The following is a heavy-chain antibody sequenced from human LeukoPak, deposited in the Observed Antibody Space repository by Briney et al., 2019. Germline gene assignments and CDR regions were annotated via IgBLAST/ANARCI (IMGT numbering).Heavy chain of an antibody. D-gene: IGHD4-17*01. Sequence: SQTLSLTCTVSGGSISSGGYYWSWIRQHPGKGLEWIGYIYYSGSTYCNPSLKSRVTISVDTSKNQFSLKLSSVTAADTAVYYCARDFGDGFDYWGQGTLVTVSS. J-gene: IGHJ4*02. CDR1: GGSISSGGYY. CDR3: ARDFGDGFDY. CDR2: IYYSGST. V-gene: IGHV4-31*03.